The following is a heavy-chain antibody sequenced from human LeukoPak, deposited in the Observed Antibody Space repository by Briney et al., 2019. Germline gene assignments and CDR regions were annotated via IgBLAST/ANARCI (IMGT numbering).Heavy chain of an antibody. V-gene: IGHV1-24*01. D-gene: IGHD5-12*01. CDR1: GYTRTELS. Sequence: ASVKLSCKVSGYTRTELSMHWVRQAPGKGLEWMGGFDPEDGETIYAQKFQGRVTMTEDTSTDTAYMELSSLRSEDTAVYYCATEGYSGYDFGFYWGQGTLVTVSS. CDR2: FDPEDGET. CDR3: ATEGYSGYDFGFY. J-gene: IGHJ4*02.